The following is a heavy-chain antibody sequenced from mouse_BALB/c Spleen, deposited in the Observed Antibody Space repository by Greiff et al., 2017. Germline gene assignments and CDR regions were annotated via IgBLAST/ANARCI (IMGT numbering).Heavy chain of an antibody. CDR2: IRNKANGYTT. Sequence: EVKLVESGGGLVQPGGSLRLSCATSGFTFTDYYMSWVRQPPGKALEWLGFIRNKANGYTTEYSASVKGRFTISRDNSQSILYLQMNTLRAEDSATYYCARDEGDNLFAFRGQGTLVTVSA. D-gene: IGHD1-3*01. CDR3: ARDEGDNLFAF. V-gene: IGHV7-3*02. CDR1: GFTFTDYY. J-gene: IGHJ3*01.